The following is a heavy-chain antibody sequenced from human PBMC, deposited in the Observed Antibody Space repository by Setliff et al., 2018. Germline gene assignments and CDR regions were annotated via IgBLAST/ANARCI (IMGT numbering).Heavy chain of an antibody. Sequence: GGSLRLSCAASGFSFSNYAMSWVRQTPRKGLEWVSAISGSGGDTDSADSVKGRFTISRDNSKNTLYLQMNSLRAEDTAVYYCAKDERIGSFPYYYYYMDVWGKGTTVTVSS. CDR2: ISGSGGDT. V-gene: IGHV3-23*01. CDR3: AKDERIGSFPYYYYYMDV. D-gene: IGHD6-6*01. J-gene: IGHJ6*03. CDR1: GFSFSNYA.